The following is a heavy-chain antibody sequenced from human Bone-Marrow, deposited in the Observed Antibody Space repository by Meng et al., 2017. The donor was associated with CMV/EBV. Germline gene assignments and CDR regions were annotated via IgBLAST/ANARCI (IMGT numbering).Heavy chain of an antibody. Sequence: GGSLRLSCKGSGYSFTSYWIGWVRQMPGKGLEWMGIIYPGDSDTRYSPSFQGQVTISADKSISTAYLQWSSLKASDTAMYYCARHRSYDFWSDSFDIWGQGTRVTGSS. CDR2: IYPGDSDT. V-gene: IGHV5-51*01. CDR1: GYSFTSYW. CDR3: ARHRSYDFWSDSFDI. D-gene: IGHD3-3*01. J-gene: IGHJ3*02.